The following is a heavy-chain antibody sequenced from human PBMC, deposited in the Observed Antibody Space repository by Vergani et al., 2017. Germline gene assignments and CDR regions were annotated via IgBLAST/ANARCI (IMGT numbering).Heavy chain of an antibody. D-gene: IGHD2-8*01. V-gene: IGHV4-34*01. Sequence: QAQLQQWGAGLLKHSETLSLTCAIYGGSFNDYWWTWIRQPPGKGLEWIGEIRHDGITHYSPSLKSRVTISIDTSTHQFSLNLRSVTAADTAVYYCAREGYCTNGVCFTLFDVWGQGALVTVSS. CDR1: GGSFNDYW. CDR2: IRHDGIT. J-gene: IGHJ4*02. CDR3: AREGYCTNGVCFTLFDV.